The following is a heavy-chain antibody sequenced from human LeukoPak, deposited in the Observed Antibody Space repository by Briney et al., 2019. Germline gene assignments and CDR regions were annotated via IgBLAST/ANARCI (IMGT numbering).Heavy chain of an antibody. D-gene: IGHD2-15*01. Sequence: GGSLKLSCAASGFTFSSYAMHWVRQAPGKGLEWVAAISYDGSNKYYADSVKGRFTISRDNSKNTLYLQMNSLRAEDTAVYYCATGKYCSGGSCSWDYWGQGTLVTVSS. CDR3: ATGKYCSGGSCSWDY. V-gene: IGHV3-30-3*01. CDR2: ISYDGSNK. CDR1: GFTFSSYA. J-gene: IGHJ4*02.